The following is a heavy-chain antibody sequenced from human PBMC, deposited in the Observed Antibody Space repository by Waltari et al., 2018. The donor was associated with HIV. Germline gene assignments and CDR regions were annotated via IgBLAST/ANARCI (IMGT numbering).Heavy chain of an antibody. CDR3: ASILYDSSGPNYYYGMDV. Sequence: QVQLQESGPGLVKPSETLSLTCTVSGYSIRSGYYWGWIRQPPGKGLEWIGSIYHSGSTYYNPSLKSRVTISVDTSKNQFSLKLSSVTAADTAVYYCASILYDSSGPNYYYGMDVWGQGTTVTVSS. J-gene: IGHJ6*02. D-gene: IGHD3-22*01. CDR2: IYHSGST. V-gene: IGHV4-38-2*02. CDR1: GYSIRSGYY.